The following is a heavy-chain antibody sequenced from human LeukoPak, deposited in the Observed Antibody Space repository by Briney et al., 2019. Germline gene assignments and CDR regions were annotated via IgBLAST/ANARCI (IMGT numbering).Heavy chain of an antibody. CDR1: GFTFSSYA. CDR3: TKVVTDDY. J-gene: IGHJ4*02. CDR2: IRSSGGST. Sequence: PGGSLRLSCAASGFTFSSYALSWVRQAPGKGLEWVSSIRSSGGSTYYADSVKGRFTISRDNSKNTLYLQMNSLRAEDTAVYYCTKVVTDDYWGQGTLVTVSS. V-gene: IGHV3-23*01. D-gene: IGHD4-23*01.